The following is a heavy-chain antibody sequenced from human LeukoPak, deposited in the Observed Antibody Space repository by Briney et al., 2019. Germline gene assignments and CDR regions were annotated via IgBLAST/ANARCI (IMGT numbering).Heavy chain of an antibody. CDR3: AKDRYCGGGTCYWSYFDY. D-gene: IGHD2-15*01. J-gene: IGHJ4*02. CDR1: GFTFRTYV. Sequence: GSLRLSCAASGFTFRTYVMSWVRQAPGKGLEWVSAISGGGGSTYYADSVKGRFTISRDNSKNTLFLQMNSLRAEDTAVYYCAKDRYCGGGTCYWSYFDYWGQGTLVTVSS. V-gene: IGHV3-23*01. CDR2: ISGGGGST.